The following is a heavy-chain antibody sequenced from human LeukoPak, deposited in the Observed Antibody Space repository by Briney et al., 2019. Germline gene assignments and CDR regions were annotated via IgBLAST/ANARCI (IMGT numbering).Heavy chain of an antibody. CDR1: GFTFSSYS. J-gene: IGHJ4*02. Sequence: GGSLRLSCAASGFTFSSYSMNWVRQAPGKGLEWVSSISSSSSSIYYADSVKGRFTISRDNAKNSLYLQMNSLRAEDTAVYYCARDFGSGSYPYWGQGTLVTVSS. CDR2: ISSSSSSI. D-gene: IGHD3-10*01. CDR3: ARDFGSGSYPY. V-gene: IGHV3-21*01.